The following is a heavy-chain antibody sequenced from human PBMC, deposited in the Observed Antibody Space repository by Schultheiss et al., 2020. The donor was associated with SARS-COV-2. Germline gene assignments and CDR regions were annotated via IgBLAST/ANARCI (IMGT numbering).Heavy chain of an antibody. CDR2: IIPIFGTA. D-gene: IGHD6-13*01. V-gene: IGHV1-69*06. CDR1: GGTFSSYA. J-gene: IGHJ4*02. CDR3: ARDMGYSSSWYYFDY. Sequence: SVKVSCKASGGTFSSYAISWVRQAPGQGLEWMGGIIPIFGTANYAQKFQGRVTITADKSTSTAYMELSRLRSDDTAVYYCARDMGYSSSWYYFDYWGQGTLVTVSS.